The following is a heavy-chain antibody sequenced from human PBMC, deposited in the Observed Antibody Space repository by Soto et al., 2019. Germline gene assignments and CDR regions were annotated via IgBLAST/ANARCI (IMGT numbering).Heavy chain of an antibody. D-gene: IGHD3-10*01. CDR2: IYYSGST. J-gene: IGHJ4*02. V-gene: IGHV4-31*03. CDR3: ARIVSGHNDY. Sequence: SETLSLTCTVSGGSISSGGYYWSWIRQHPGKGLEWIGYIYYSGSTYYNPSLKSRVTISVDTYKNQFSLKLSSVTAADTAVYYCARIVSGHNDYWGQGTLVTVSS. CDR1: GGSISSGGYY.